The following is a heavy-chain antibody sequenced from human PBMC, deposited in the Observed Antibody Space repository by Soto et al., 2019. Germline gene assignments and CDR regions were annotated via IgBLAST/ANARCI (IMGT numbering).Heavy chain of an antibody. CDR1: GGSVSSGSYY. CDR3: ARVRVDIVAFDP. CDR2: IYYSGST. D-gene: IGHD5-12*01. J-gene: IGHJ5*02. V-gene: IGHV4-61*01. Sequence: SETLSLTCTVSGGSVSSGSYYWSWIRQPPGKGLEWIGYIYYSGSTNYKTSLKSRVTISVDTSKNQFSLKLSSVTAAETAVYYCARVRVDIVAFDPWGQGTLVTVSS.